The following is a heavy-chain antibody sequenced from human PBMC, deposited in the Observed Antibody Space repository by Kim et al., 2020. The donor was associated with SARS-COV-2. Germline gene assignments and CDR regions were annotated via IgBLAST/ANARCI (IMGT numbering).Heavy chain of an antibody. CDR2: IYYSGSN. J-gene: IGHJ5*02. CDR1: GGSISSGGYY. V-gene: IGHV4-31*03. CDR3: ARALGVTMFGVSIINWFDP. Sequence: SETLSLTCTVSGGSISSGGYYWSWIRQHPGKGLEWIGYIYYSGSNYYNPSLKSRVTISVDTSKNQFSLKLSSVTAEDTAVYYCARALGVTMFGVSIINWFDPWGQGTLVTVSS. D-gene: IGHD3-3*01.